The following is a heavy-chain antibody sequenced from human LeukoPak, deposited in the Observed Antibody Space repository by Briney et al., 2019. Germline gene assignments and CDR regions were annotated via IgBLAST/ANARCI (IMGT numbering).Heavy chain of an antibody. CDR1: RYTFSSYG. CDR2: IGSDGRTT. D-gene: IGHD3-10*01. CDR3: ARDVAGARSY. J-gene: IGHJ4*02. Sequence: QPGGSLRLSCAASRYTFSSYGMHSVRQALGKGLGWGSRIGSDGRTTNYAHSVKGRFTLYRDNVQNTLFLQLNSLTVEDTAVDYCARDVAGARSYWGQGALVTVSS. V-gene: IGHV3-74*01.